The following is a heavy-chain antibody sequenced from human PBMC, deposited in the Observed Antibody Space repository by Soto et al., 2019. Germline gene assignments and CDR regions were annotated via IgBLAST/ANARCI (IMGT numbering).Heavy chain of an antibody. CDR2: IYWDDDK. Sequence: QITLNESGPTVVKPAETLTLTCTFSGFSLTTSGVGVGWIRQSPGKAPEWLALIYWDDDKRYSASLKSRLTITKDTSKNHVVLTMASVDSADTATYYCAHRILRTVFGLVTTTAIYFDFWGQGTPVVVSS. D-gene: IGHD3-3*01. J-gene: IGHJ4*02. V-gene: IGHV2-5*02. CDR3: AHRILRTVFGLVTTTAIYFDF. CDR1: GFSLTTSGVG.